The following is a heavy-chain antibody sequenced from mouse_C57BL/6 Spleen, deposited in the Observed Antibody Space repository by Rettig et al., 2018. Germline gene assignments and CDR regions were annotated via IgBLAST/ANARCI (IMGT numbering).Heavy chain of an antibody. J-gene: IGHJ4*01. Sequence: YNQKFKAKATLTVDKSSSTAYMQLKSLTSEDSAVYYCARFPQLRLRGYYAMDYWGQGTSVTVSS. D-gene: IGHD3-2*02. V-gene: IGHV1-42*01. CDR3: ARFPQLRLRGYYAMDY.